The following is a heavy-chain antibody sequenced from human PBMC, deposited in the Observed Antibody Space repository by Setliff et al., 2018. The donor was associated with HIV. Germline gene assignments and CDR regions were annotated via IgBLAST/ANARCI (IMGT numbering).Heavy chain of an antibody. CDR3: AKTSFHGSGNYGGFYFES. D-gene: IGHD3-10*01. CDR1: GFTVSGHY. Sequence: PGGSLRLSCEVSGFTVSGHYMNWVRQAPGKGLEWISVIYNGAATYYADSVRGRFTISRDNSKYIVYLQMNNTRVEDTALYYCAKTSFHGSGNYGGFYFESWGQGTLVTVSS. CDR2: IYNGAAT. V-gene: IGHV3-53*01. J-gene: IGHJ4*02.